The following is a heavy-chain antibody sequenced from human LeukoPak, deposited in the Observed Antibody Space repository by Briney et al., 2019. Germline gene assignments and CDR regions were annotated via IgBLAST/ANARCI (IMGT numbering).Heavy chain of an antibody. V-gene: IGHV1-18*01. CDR2: ISAYNGNT. D-gene: IGHD6-13*01. Sequence: ASVKVSCKASGYTFTSYGISWVRQAPGQGLEWMRWISAYNGNTNYAQKLQGRVTMTTDTSTSTAYMELRSLRSDDTAVYYCARVFGYSSSWYYFDYWGQGTLVTVSS. CDR1: GYTFTSYG. J-gene: IGHJ4*02. CDR3: ARVFGYSSSWYYFDY.